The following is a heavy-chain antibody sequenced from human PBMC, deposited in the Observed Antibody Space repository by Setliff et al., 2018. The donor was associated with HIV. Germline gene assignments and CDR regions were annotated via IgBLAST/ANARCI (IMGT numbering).Heavy chain of an antibody. Sequence: PSETLSLTCTVSGGSISSGSYYWSWIRQPAGKGLEWIGRIYTSGTTNYNPSLKSRVTISVDTSKEQFSLELSSATAADTAVYYCATLDHSGGNFLAYWGQGSLVTVSS. CDR1: GGSISSGSYY. D-gene: IGHD2-21*02. V-gene: IGHV4-61*02. J-gene: IGHJ4*02. CDR2: IYTSGTT. CDR3: ATLDHSGGNFLAY.